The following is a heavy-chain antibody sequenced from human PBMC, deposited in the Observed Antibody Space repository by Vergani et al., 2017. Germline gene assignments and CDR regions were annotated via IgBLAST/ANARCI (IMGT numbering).Heavy chain of an antibody. J-gene: IGHJ6*02. CDR1: GDSISRSHYY. D-gene: IGHD2-2*01. CDR3: ARDCSSTSCYGYYYYGMDV. V-gene: IGHV4-30-4*08. Sequence: QLQLQESGPGLVKPSETLSLSCRVSGDSISRSHYYWGFIRQPPGKGLEWIGSISSSGSPYYNPTLKSRVTISVDTSKNQFSLKLSSVTAADTAVYYCARDCSSTSCYGYYYYGMDVWGQGTTVTVSS. CDR2: ISSSGSP.